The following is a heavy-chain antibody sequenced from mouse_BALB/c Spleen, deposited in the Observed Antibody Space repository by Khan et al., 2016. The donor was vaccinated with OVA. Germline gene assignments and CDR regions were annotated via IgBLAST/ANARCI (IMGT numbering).Heavy chain of an antibody. V-gene: IGHV9-1*02. CDR1: GYTFTNYG. J-gene: IGHJ1*01. CDR3: ARGASYWYFDV. CDR2: INTYTGEP. Sequence: QIQLVQSGPELKKSGETVKISCKASGYTFTNYGMNWVKQAPGKGLKWMGWINTYTGEPTYTDDFKGRFAFSLETSASTAYLQINNLKNEDMATYFCARGASYWYFDVWGAGTTVTVSS.